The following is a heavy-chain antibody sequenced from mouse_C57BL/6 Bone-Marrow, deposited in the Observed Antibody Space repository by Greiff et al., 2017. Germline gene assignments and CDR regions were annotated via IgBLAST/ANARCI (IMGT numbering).Heavy chain of an antibody. CDR3: ATTVVGSYWYFDV. V-gene: IGHV5-17*01. CDR1: GFTFSDYG. Sequence: EVQRVESGGGLVKPGGSLKLSCAASGFTFSDYGMHWVRQAPEKGLEWVAYISSGSSTIYYADTVKGRFTISRDNAKNTLFLQMTSLRSEDTAMYYCATTVVGSYWYFDVWGTGTTVTVSS. J-gene: IGHJ1*03. D-gene: IGHD1-1*01. CDR2: ISSGSSTI.